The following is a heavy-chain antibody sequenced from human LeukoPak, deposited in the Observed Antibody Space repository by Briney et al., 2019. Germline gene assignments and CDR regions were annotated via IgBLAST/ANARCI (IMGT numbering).Heavy chain of an antibody. V-gene: IGHV3-30-3*01. CDR1: GFTFSSYA. CDR2: ISYDESNK. CDR3: ARETGSAVGSTDFDY. D-gene: IGHD4-17*01. Sequence: GRPLRLSCAASGFTFSSYAMHWVRQAPGKGLEWAAVISYDESNKYYADSVKGRFTISRDNSKNTMYLQMNSLRTEDTAVYYCARETGSAVGSTDFDYWGQGTLVTVSS. J-gene: IGHJ4*02.